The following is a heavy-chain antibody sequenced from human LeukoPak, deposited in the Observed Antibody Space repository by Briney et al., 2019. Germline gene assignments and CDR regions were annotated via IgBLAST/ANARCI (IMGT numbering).Heavy chain of an antibody. Sequence: GASVKVSCKASGYTFTSYGISWVRQAPGQGLEWMGWISAYNGNTNYAQKLQGRVTMTTDTSTSTAYMELRSLRSDDTAAYYCARDRGSGLRYFDWLPCYWGQGTLVTVSS. CDR1: GYTFTSYG. J-gene: IGHJ4*02. D-gene: IGHD3-9*01. CDR2: ISAYNGNT. V-gene: IGHV1-18*04. CDR3: ARDRGSGLRYFDWLPCY.